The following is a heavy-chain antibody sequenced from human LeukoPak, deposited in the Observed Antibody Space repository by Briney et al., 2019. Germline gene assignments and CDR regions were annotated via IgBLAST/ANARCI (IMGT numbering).Heavy chain of an antibody. J-gene: IGHJ4*02. Sequence: ASVKVSCKASGYTFTSNGINWVRQAPGQGLEWMGWISAYNGNTNYAQKLQGRVTMTTDTSTSTAYMELRSLRSDDTAVYYCAREKTDYGVIRAPDHWGQGTLVTVSS. CDR2: ISAYNGNT. D-gene: IGHD4-17*01. CDR1: GYTFTSNG. V-gene: IGHV1-18*01. CDR3: AREKTDYGVIRAPDH.